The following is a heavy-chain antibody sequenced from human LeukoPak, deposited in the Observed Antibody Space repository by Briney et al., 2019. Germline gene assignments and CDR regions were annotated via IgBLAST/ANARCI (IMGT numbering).Heavy chain of an antibody. Sequence: GGSLRLSCAASGFTFSSYEMNWVRQAPGKGLEWVSYISSSGSTIYYADSVKGRFNISRDNAKNSLYLQMNSLRAEDRAVYYCAREGAYDSSGYYQTDYWGQGTLVTVSS. V-gene: IGHV3-48*03. CDR1: GFTFSSYE. J-gene: IGHJ4*02. CDR2: ISSSGSTI. CDR3: AREGAYDSSGYYQTDY. D-gene: IGHD3-22*01.